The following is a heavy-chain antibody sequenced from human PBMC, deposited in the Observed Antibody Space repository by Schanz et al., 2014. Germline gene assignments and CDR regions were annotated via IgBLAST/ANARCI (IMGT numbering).Heavy chain of an antibody. CDR1: GFTFSSYY. D-gene: IGHD3-10*01. Sequence: VQLLESGGGLVQPGGSLRISCAASGFTFSSYYMSWIRQAPGKGLEWVSSIISTGGTIYYVDSVRGRFTISRDNSMNPGYLQRNSLRSDDAAVYYCARAQGVIRLYYGVDVWGQGTTVTVSS. V-gene: IGHV3-11*01. J-gene: IGHJ6*02. CDR3: ARAQGVIRLYYGVDV. CDR2: IISTGGTI.